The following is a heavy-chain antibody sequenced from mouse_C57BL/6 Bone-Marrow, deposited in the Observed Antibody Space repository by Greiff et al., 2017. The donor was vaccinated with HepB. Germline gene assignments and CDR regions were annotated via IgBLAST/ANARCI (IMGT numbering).Heavy chain of an antibody. J-gene: IGHJ2*01. CDR2: ILPGSGST. Sequence: VQLQQSGAELMKPGASVKLSCKATGYTFTGYWIEWVKQRPGHGLEWIGEILPGSGSTNYNEKFKSKATLTVDKSSSTAYMQLSSLTSEDSAVYYCARSGSYFDYWGQGTTLTVSS. CDR1: GYTFTGYW. CDR3: ARSGSYFDY. V-gene: IGHV1-9*01. D-gene: IGHD4-1*01.